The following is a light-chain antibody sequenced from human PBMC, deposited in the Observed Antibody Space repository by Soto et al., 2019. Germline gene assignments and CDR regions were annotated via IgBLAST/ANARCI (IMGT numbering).Light chain of an antibody. J-gene: IGKJ1*01. V-gene: IGKV3D-20*01. CDR2: DTS. CDR3: HQRQSWTRT. Sequence: EIVFTQSTATLSLSPGERATLYCGASQRVSGGFLAWCQQKLGLAPRLILYDTSFRETGIPDRVSGSGAGTDCTRTISDVQPEDFELDDCHQRQSWTRTFGQGTKVDIK. CDR1: QRVSGGF.